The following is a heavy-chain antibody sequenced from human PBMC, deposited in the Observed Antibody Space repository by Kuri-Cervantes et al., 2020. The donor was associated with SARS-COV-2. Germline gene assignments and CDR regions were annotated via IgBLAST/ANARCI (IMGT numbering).Heavy chain of an antibody. D-gene: IGHD3-10*01. CDR2: VNPNSGGT. CDR1: GYTFNGYY. CDR3: ARGMVRGIIQYYYYAMDV. V-gene: IGHV1-2*04. J-gene: IGHJ6*02. Sequence: ASVKVSCKASGYTFNGYYMHWVRQAPGQGLEWMGWVNPNSGGTNYAQKFQGWVTMTRDTSISTVYMELSRLRSDDTAVYYCARGMVRGIIQYYYYAMDVWGQGTTVTVSS.